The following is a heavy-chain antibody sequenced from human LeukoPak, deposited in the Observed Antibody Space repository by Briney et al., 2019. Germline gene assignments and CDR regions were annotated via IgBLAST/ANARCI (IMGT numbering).Heavy chain of an antibody. D-gene: IGHD5-12*01. CDR2: IVIILGVS. CDR1: GGTFSSYG. CDR3: ARDSGYEGGFDY. J-gene: IGHJ4*02. Sequence: AVKVSCKASGGTFSSYGINWVRQAPGQGPEWMGRIVIILGVSSFSQKFQGRVTIIADKSTSTAYMELSSLRSEDTAVYYCARDSGYEGGFDYWGQGTLVTVSS. V-gene: IGHV1-69*04.